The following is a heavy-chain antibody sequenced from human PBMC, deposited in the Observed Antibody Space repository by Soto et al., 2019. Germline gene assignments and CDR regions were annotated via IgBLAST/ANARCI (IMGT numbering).Heavy chain of an antibody. CDR1: GYTFTNYG. Sequence: QVQLVESGAEVKKPGASVKVSCKASGYTFTNYGISWVRQAPGRGLEWMGWISGYNGNTKYAQKFQGRVTMTTDTPTNTAYMELRSLRSDETAVYYCARDREYYYDSSGNYYYHYGMDVWGQGTTVTVS. V-gene: IGHV1-18*04. CDR3: ARDREYYYDSSGNYYYHYGMDV. J-gene: IGHJ6*02. CDR2: ISGYNGNT. D-gene: IGHD3-22*01.